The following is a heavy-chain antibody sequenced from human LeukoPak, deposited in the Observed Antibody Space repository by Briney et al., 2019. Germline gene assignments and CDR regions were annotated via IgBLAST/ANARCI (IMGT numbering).Heavy chain of an antibody. J-gene: IGHJ6*02. CDR1: GYTFTSYG. D-gene: IGHD3-22*01. CDR2: ISAYNGNT. CDR3: ARDDSSGSYYGMDV. Sequence: ASVTVSFKASGYTFTSYGISWVRQAPGQGLEWMGWISAYNGNTNYAQKLQGRVTMTTDTSTSTAYMELRSLRSDDTAVYYCARDDSSGSYYGMDVWGQGTTVTVSS. V-gene: IGHV1-18*01.